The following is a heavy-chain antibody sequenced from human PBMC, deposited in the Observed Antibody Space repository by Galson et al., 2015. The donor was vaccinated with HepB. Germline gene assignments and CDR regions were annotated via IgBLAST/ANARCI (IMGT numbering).Heavy chain of an antibody. CDR1: GDSVSNNNAA. CDR3: ARVGGTIYYYGIDV. J-gene: IGHJ6*02. V-gene: IGHV6-1*01. CDR2: TYYRAKWYN. D-gene: IGHD2-2*01. Sequence: CAISGDSVSNNNAAWYWIRQSPSRGLEWLGRTYYRAKWYNDYAESLRGRIAIKPDTSKNQFSLQLNSVTPEDTAVYYCARVGGTIYYYGIDVWGQGTTVTVSS.